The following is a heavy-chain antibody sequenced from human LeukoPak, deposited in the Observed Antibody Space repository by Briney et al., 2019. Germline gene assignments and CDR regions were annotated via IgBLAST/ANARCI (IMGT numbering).Heavy chain of an antibody. Sequence: PGGSLRLSCAASGFTFSSYWMSWVRQAPGKGLEWVANIKQDGSEKYYVDSVKGRFTISRDNAKNSLYLQMNSLRAEDTAVYYCARVRRYFDWSDAFDIWGQGTMVTVSS. V-gene: IGHV3-7*01. CDR3: ARVRRYFDWSDAFDI. CDR1: GFTFSSYW. CDR2: IKQDGSEK. J-gene: IGHJ3*02. D-gene: IGHD3-9*01.